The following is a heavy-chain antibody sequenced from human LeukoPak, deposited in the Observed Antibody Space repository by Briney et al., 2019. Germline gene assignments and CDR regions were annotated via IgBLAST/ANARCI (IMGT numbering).Heavy chain of an antibody. Sequence: PGGSLRLSCAASGFTFDDYAMHWVRQAPGKGLEWVSLISGDGGSTYYADSVKGRFTISRDNSKNSLYLQMNSLRTGDTALYYCAKDIVGEMATIASAFDYWGQGTLVTVSS. J-gene: IGHJ4*02. CDR2: ISGDGGST. D-gene: IGHD5-24*01. V-gene: IGHV3-43*02. CDR3: AKDIVGEMATIASAFDY. CDR1: GFTFDDYA.